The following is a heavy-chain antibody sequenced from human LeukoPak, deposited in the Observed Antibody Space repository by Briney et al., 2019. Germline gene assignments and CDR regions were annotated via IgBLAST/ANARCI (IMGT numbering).Heavy chain of an antibody. V-gene: IGHV3-15*01. J-gene: IGHJ5*02. CDR1: GFRLSVAW. D-gene: IGHD1-26*01. CDR2: VKGKTDGGTT. Sequence: GGSLRLSCGSSGFRLSVAWMLWVREAPGKALVGVGRVKGKTDGGTTDYAAPVRARFTISRDDSKNTLYLQMNSLKTEDTAVYYCSTANKGYFSWGQGTLVTVSS. CDR3: STANKGYFS.